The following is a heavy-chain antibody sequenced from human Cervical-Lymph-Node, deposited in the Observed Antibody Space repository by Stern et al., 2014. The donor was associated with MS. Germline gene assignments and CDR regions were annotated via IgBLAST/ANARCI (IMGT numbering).Heavy chain of an antibody. J-gene: IGHJ5*02. D-gene: IGHD5-24*01. CDR1: GYTFTSYA. CDR3: AATPPFRPPLDP. Sequence: QVQLLQSGSEVKEPGASVKISCKATGYTFTSYAMHLVRQAPGQRHEWKWCINTVIRQTNYSEKVKVRVTINRDTHARTVLLMLCSLRPDDTSMYYCAATPPFRPPLDPWGQGTLLTVSS. CDR2: INTVIRQT. V-gene: IGHV1-3*04.